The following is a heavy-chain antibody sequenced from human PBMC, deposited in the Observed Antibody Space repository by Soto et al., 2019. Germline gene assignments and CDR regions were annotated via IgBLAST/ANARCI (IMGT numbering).Heavy chain of an antibody. V-gene: IGHV3-30*18. CDR1: GFTFSSYG. D-gene: IGHD3-22*01. CDR2: ISYDGSNK. Sequence: GGSLRLSCAASGFTFSSYGMHWVRQAPGKGLEWVAVISYDGSNKYYADSVKGRFTISRDNSKSTLYLQMNSLRAEDTAVYYCAKSQFTMIVDFDYWGPGTLVTVSS. J-gene: IGHJ4*02. CDR3: AKSQFTMIVDFDY.